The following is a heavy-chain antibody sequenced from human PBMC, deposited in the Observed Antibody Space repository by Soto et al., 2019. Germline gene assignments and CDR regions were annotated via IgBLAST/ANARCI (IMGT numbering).Heavy chain of an antibody. D-gene: IGHD3-3*01. CDR3: ARSGSIDNWFDP. CDR2: ISWNSGDI. J-gene: IGHJ5*02. V-gene: IGHV3-9*01. Sequence: EVQLVESGGGLVQPGRSLRLSCAASGFTFDDYAMHWVRQAPGKGLEWVSGISWNSGDIGYADSVKGRFTVSRDNAKNSLYLQMNSLRAEDTALYYCARSGSIDNWFDPWGQGTLVTVSS. CDR1: GFTFDDYA.